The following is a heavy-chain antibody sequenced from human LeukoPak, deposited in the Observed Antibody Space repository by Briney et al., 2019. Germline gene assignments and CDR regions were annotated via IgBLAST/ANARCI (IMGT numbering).Heavy chain of an antibody. CDR3: AREASCSSTTCYFDH. CDR2: ISLSGSTI. Sequence: GGSLRLSCAASGFNFSDFYMNWIRQAPGKGLEWLSSISLSGSTITYAASVKGRVTVSRDNAKSTVFLQMHSLRADDTAVYYCAREASCSSTTCYFDHWGQGTLVTVSS. D-gene: IGHD2-2*01. V-gene: IGHV3-11*01. J-gene: IGHJ4*02. CDR1: GFNFSDFY.